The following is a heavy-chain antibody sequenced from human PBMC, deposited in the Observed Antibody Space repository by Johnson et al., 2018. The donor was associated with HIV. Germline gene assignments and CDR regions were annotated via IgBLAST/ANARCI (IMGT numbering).Heavy chain of an antibody. V-gene: IGHV3-66*02. CDR3: ARDLSGSSTVLSDAFGI. D-gene: IGHD1-26*01. Sequence: VQLVESGGGLVQPGGSLRLSCAASGFTVSSNYMSWVRQAPGKGLEWVSVIYSGGSTYYADSVKGRFTIPRDNSKNTLYLQMNSLRAEDTAGYYCARDLSGSSTVLSDAFGIGGQGTMVTVSS. CDR1: GFTVSSNY. CDR2: IYSGGST. J-gene: IGHJ3*02.